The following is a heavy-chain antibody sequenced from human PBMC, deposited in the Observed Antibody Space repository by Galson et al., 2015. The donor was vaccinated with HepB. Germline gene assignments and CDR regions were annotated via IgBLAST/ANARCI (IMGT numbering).Heavy chain of an antibody. CDR1: GYTFTSYG. CDR2: ISAFNGNT. J-gene: IGHJ4*02. CDR3: ARDRESSGWYPRRGPFDY. V-gene: IGHV1-18*01. D-gene: IGHD6-19*01. Sequence: SVKVSCKASGYTFTSYGISWVRQAPGQGLEWMGWISAFNGNTNYAQKLQGRVTMTTDTSTSTAYMELRSLRSDDTAVYYCARDRESSGWYPRRGPFDYWGRGTLVTVSS.